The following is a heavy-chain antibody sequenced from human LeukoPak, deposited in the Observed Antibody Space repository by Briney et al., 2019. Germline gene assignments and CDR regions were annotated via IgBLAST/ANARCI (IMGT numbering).Heavy chain of an antibody. CDR3: RFVVAAGDRDY. V-gene: IGHV3-64*02. CDR2: IGSDGGSP. D-gene: IGHD6-13*01. Sequence: GGSLRLSCAASGSTSNKYAMQWVRQSPGKRLEYVSAIGSDGGSPYYADSVKGRFTASRDSSKNTLYLQMGSLRAEDMAVYYCRFVVAAGDRDYWGRGTLVTVSS. CDR1: GSTSNKYA. J-gene: IGHJ4*02.